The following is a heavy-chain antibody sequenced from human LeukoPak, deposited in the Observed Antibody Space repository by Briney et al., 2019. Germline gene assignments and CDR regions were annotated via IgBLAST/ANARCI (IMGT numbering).Heavy chain of an antibody. CDR3: ARGATGYSSGRRLDP. V-gene: IGHV4-4*02. CDR2: IYHSGST. D-gene: IGHD6-19*01. J-gene: IGHJ5*02. Sequence: PSGTLSLTCAVSGGSISSSNWWSWVRQPPGKGLEWTGEIYHSGSTNYNPSLKSRVTISADKSKNQFSLKLSSVTAADTAVYYCARGATGYSSGRRLDPWGQGTLVTVSS. CDR1: GGSISSSNW.